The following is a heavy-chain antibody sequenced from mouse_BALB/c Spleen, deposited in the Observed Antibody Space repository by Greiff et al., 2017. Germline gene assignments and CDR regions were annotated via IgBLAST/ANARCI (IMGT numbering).Heavy chain of an antibody. V-gene: IGHV3-2*02. CDR2: ISYSGST. J-gene: IGHJ1*01. D-gene: IGHD1-1*01. CDR1: GYSITSDYA. CDR3: AREDYYDWYFDV. Sequence: VQLKESGPGLVKPSQSLSLTCTVTGYSITSDYAWTWIRQFPGNKLEWMGYISYSGSTSYNPSLKSRISITRDTSKNQFFLQLNSVTTEDTATYYCAREDYYDWYFDVWGAGTTVTVSS.